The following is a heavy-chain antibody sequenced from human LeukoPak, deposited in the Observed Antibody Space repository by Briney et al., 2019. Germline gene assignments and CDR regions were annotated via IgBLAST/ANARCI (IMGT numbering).Heavy chain of an antibody. J-gene: IGHJ5*02. CDR2: FDPEDGET. CDR3: ATVRPDIVVVPAPFDP. CDR1: GYTLTELS. Sequence: ASVKVSCKVSGYTLTELSMHWVRQAPGKGLEWMGGFDPEDGETIYAQKFQGRVTMTEDTSTDTAYMELSSLRSEDTAVYYCATVRPDIVVVPAPFDPWGQGTLVTVSS. D-gene: IGHD2-2*01. V-gene: IGHV1-24*01.